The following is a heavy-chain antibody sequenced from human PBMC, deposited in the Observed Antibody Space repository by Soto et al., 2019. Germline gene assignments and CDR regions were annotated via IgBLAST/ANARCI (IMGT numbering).Heavy chain of an antibody. V-gene: IGHV1-69*01. Sequence: QVQRVQSGAEVKKPGSSVKVSCKASGGTFSSYAISWVRQAPGQGLEWMGGIIPISGTANSANKLQGRFTITEDESTSTAYMELSSLRSEDTAVYYCARSQGSSTSLEIYYYYYYGMDVWGQGTKVTVSS. CDR3: ARSQGSSTSLEIYYYYYYGMDV. J-gene: IGHJ6*02. CDR1: GGTFSSYA. CDR2: IIPISGTA. D-gene: IGHD2-2*01.